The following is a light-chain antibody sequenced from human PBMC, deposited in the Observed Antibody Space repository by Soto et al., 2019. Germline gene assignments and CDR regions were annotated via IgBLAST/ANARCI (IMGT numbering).Light chain of an antibody. CDR2: DAS. V-gene: IGKV1-5*01. CDR1: QSISSW. CDR3: QQYHSYFPT. J-gene: IGKJ1*01. Sequence: DIQMTQSPSTLSASVGDRVTITCRASQSISSWLAWYQQKPGKAPKLLIYDASSLESGVPSRFSGSGSGTEFTLNISSLQPGDFATYYCQQYHSYFPTFGQGTKVEIK.